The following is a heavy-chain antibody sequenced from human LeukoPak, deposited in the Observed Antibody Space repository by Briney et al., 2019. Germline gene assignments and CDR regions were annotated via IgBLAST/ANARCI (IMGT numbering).Heavy chain of an antibody. CDR3: ARGRSVVAALNWFDP. Sequence: SETLSLTCAVYGGSFSGYYWSWIRQPPGKGLEWIGEINHSGSTNYNPSLKSRVTISVDTSKNQFSLELSSVTAADTAVYYCARGRSVVAALNWFDPWGQGTLATVSS. D-gene: IGHD6-6*01. CDR2: INHSGST. V-gene: IGHV4-34*01. J-gene: IGHJ5*02. CDR1: GGSFSGYY.